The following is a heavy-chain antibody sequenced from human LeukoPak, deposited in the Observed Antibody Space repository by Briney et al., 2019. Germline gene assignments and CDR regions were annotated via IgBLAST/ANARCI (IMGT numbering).Heavy chain of an antibody. V-gene: IGHV1-3*01. CDR1: GFTFTSYA. D-gene: IGHD6-13*01. CDR3: ARVRSAYSSSFNLFDY. CDR2: INAGNGNT. Sequence: GGSLRLSCAASGFTFTSYAMHWVRQAPGQRLEWMGWINAGNGNTKYSQKFQGRVTITRDTSASTAYMELSSLRSEDTAVYYCARVRSAYSSSFNLFDYWGQGTLVTVSS. J-gene: IGHJ4*02.